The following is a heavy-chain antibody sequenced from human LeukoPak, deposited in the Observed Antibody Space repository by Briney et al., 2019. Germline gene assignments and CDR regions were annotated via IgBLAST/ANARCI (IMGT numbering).Heavy chain of an antibody. Sequence: SETLSLTCTVSGGSISSYYWNWIRQPPGKGLEWIGYIYYIGRTNYNPSLKSRVTISVDTSKNQFSLKLSSVTAADTAVYYCARDIKAPFYYYYYYMDVWGKGKTVTVSS. CDR3: ARDIKAPFYYYYYYMDV. CDR2: IYYIGRT. V-gene: IGHV4-59*12. CDR1: GGSISSYY. D-gene: IGHD6-6*01. J-gene: IGHJ6*03.